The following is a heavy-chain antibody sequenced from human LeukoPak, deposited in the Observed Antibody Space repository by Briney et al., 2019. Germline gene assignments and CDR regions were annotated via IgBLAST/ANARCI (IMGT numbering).Heavy chain of an antibody. V-gene: IGHV3-30*18. D-gene: IGHD3-22*01. J-gene: IGHJ4*02. Sequence: GRSLRLSCAASGFTFSSYGMHWVRQAPGKGLEWLAVISYDGSNKNYAVSVKGRFTISRDNSKNTLYLEMNSLRAEDTAVYYCAKRYYYDTNSSRNYFDYWGQGTLVTVSS. CDR2: ISYDGSNK. CDR3: AKRYYYDTNSSRNYFDY. CDR1: GFTFSSYG.